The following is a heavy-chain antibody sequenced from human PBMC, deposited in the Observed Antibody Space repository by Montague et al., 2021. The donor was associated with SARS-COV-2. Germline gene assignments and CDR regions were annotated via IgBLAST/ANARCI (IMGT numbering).Heavy chain of an antibody. J-gene: IGHJ6*02. Sequence: SETLSLTCTVPGGPISRNYWNWIRQPPGKGLEWIGYIYYSGTTNCNPSLKSRVTMSVDTSKNQFSLKLNSVTAADTAVYYCARRGGNSAYHYYDGMDAWGLGTTVTVSS. CDR3: ARRGGNSAYHYYDGMDA. D-gene: IGHD4-23*01. CDR2: IYYSGTT. CDR1: GGPISRNY. V-gene: IGHV4-59*01.